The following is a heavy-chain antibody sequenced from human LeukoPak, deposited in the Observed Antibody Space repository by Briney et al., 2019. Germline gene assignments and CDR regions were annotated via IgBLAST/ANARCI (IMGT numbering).Heavy chain of an antibody. Sequence: PSQTLSLTCAISGDSVSSNSAAWNWIRQSPSRGLEWLGRTYYRSKWYNDYAVSVKSRITIDPDTSKNQFSLQLNSVTPEDTAVYYCARTPYYDVWSGLPPGSYYYYMDVWGKGTTVTVSS. D-gene: IGHD3-3*01. CDR1: GDSVSSNSAA. CDR3: ARTPYYDVWSGLPPGSYYYYMDV. J-gene: IGHJ6*03. CDR2: TYYRSKWYN. V-gene: IGHV6-1*01.